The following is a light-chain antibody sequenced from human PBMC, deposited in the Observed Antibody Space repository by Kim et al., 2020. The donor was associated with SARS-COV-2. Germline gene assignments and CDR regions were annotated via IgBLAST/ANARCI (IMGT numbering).Light chain of an antibody. Sequence: QKVTISCSGRSSNIANNYVSWYQQLPGTAPVLLIYDDDRRPSGIPDRFSGSKSGTSATLGITGLQTGDEADYYCGTWDTSLSAGVFGGGTQLTVL. CDR2: DDD. J-gene: IGLJ2*01. CDR1: SSNIANNY. CDR3: GTWDTSLSAGV. V-gene: IGLV1-51*01.